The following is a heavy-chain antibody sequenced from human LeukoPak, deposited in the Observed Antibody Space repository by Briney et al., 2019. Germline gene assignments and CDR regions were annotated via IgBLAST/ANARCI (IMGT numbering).Heavy chain of an antibody. CDR2: IYYSGST. V-gene: IGHV4-59*01. Sequence: SETLSLTCTVSGGSISSYYWSWIRQPPGKGLGWIGYIYYSGSTNYNPSLKSRVTISVDTSKNQFSLKLSSVTAADTAVYYCARTVRRAFDIWGQGTMVTVSS. CDR1: GGSISSYY. CDR3: ARTVRRAFDI. J-gene: IGHJ3*02. D-gene: IGHD3-10*01.